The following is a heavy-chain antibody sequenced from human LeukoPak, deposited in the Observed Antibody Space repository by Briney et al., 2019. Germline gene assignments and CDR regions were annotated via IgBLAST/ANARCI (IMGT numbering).Heavy chain of an antibody. J-gene: IGHJ5*02. CDR1: GASISKYY. D-gene: IGHD5-18*01. Sequence: NTSETLSLTCTVSGASISKYYWSWIRQPAGKGLEWIGRIYVRGTTNDNPTHYNPPLKRRVIMSVDTSKNQFSLNLSSVTAADTAVYYCARGYSYGKNWFDLWGQGTLVSVSS. V-gene: IGHV4-4*07. CDR2: IYVRGTT. CDR3: ARGYSYGKNWFDL.